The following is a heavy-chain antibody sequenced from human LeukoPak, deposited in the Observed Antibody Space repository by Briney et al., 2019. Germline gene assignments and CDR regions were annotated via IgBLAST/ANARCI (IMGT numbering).Heavy chain of an antibody. V-gene: IGHV3-74*01. D-gene: IGHD3-3*02. CDR1: GFTFTSYE. Sequence: GGSLRLSCAASGFTFTSYEMNWVRQAPGKGLVWVSRINSDGSITNYADSVKGRFTISRDNAKNTLYLQMNSLRAEDTAVYYCARVSDFGVVIYAFDIWGQGTMVTVSS. J-gene: IGHJ3*02. CDR3: ARVSDFGVVIYAFDI. CDR2: INSDGSIT.